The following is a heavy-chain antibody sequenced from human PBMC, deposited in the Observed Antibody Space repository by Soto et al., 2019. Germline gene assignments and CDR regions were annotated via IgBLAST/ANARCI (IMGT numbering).Heavy chain of an antibody. CDR2: INAGNGNT. D-gene: IGHD3-22*01. J-gene: IGHJ6*02. CDR1: GYTFTSYG. Sequence: ASVKVSCKASGYTFTSYGIHWVRQAPGQRLEWTGWINAGNGNTKYSEKFQGRVTITRDTSASTAYLELNSLRSEDTAVYYCARDPNDSSAYYHHYYYGMDVWGQGTTVTVSS. V-gene: IGHV1-3*01. CDR3: ARDPNDSSAYYHHYYYGMDV.